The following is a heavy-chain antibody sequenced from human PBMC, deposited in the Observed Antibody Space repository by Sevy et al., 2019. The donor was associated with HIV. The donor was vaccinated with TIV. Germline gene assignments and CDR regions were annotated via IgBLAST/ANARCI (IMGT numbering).Heavy chain of an antibody. CDR1: GGSFSGYY. D-gene: IGHD2-2*01. Sequence: SETLSLTCAVYGGSFSGYYWSWIRQPPGKGLEWIGEINHSGSTNYNPSLKSRVTISVDTYKNQFSLKLSSVTAADTAVYYCARVNCSSTSCLNWFDPWGQGTLVTVSS. CDR3: ARVNCSSTSCLNWFDP. J-gene: IGHJ5*02. CDR2: INHSGST. V-gene: IGHV4-34*01.